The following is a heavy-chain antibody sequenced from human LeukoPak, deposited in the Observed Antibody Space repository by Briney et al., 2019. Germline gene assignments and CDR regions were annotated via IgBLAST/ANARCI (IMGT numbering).Heavy chain of an antibody. D-gene: IGHD4-17*01. J-gene: IGHJ4*02. CDR2: ISSSGSTI. CDR1: GFTFSSYE. Sequence: PGGSLRLSCAASGFTFSSYETNWVRQAPGKGLEWVSYISSSGSTIYYADSVKGRFTISRDNAKNSLYLQMNSLRAEDTAVYYCARDPLDYGDYRPDYWGQGTLVTVSS. CDR3: ARDPLDYGDYRPDY. V-gene: IGHV3-48*03.